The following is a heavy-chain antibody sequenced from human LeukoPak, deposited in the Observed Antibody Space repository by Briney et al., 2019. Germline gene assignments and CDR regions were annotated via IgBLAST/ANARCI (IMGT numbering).Heavy chain of an antibody. Sequence: SETLSLTCTVSGGSISSYYRSWIRQPPGKGLEWIGYIYYSGSTNYNPSLKSRVTISVDTSKNQFSLKLSSVTAADTAVYYCARHGFSDYYDSSGYLGFDYWGQGTLVTVSS. V-gene: IGHV4-59*08. J-gene: IGHJ4*02. D-gene: IGHD3-22*01. CDR1: GGSISSYY. CDR2: IYYSGST. CDR3: ARHGFSDYYDSSGYLGFDY.